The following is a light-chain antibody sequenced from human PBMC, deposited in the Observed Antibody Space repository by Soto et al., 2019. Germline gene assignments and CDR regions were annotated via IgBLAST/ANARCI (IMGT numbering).Light chain of an antibody. V-gene: IGLV2-14*03. CDR3: SSFTSNRIYV. CDR2: GVT. Sequence: QSALTQPTSVTGSPGQSITISCTGNHNDIGTYDYVSWYQQHPGRAPRLLIHGVTTRPSGISGRFSASKSGLTASLTISGLQPEDEDDYYCSSFTSNRIYVFGPGTKVTVL. J-gene: IGLJ1*01. CDR1: HNDIGTYDY.